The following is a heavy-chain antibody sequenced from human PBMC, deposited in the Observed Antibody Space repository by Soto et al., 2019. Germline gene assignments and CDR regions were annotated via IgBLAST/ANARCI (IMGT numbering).Heavy chain of an antibody. J-gene: IGHJ5*02. D-gene: IGHD2-15*01. CDR3: ARDLGGCSGGSCRYNWFDP. CDR2: IIPMYGTV. V-gene: IGHV1-69*06. Sequence: GASVKVSCKASGGTFSSYVISWVRQAPGQGPEWMGGIIPMYGTVNYAQKFQDRVTIIADTSTSTAYMELSSLRSEDTAVYYCARDLGGCSGGSCRYNWFDPWGQGTLVTAPQ. CDR1: GGTFSSYV.